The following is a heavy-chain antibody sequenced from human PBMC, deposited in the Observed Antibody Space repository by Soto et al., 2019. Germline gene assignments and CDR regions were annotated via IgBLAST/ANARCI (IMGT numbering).Heavy chain of an antibody. CDR3: TLGDSSDTGDGY. CDR1: GGTLNSYA. Sequence: QVQLVQSGAEVKKPGSSVKVSCKASGGTLNSYAISWVRQAPGQGLEWMGGIIPIVGTADYAQKFQGRVTISVDESSSTTCMEVSSLRSDDTAVYYCTLGDSSDTGDGYWGQGTLVTVSS. D-gene: IGHD3-16*01. J-gene: IGHJ4*02. CDR2: IIPIVGTA. V-gene: IGHV1-69*01.